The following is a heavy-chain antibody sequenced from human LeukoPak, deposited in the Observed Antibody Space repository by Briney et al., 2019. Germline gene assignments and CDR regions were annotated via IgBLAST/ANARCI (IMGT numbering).Heavy chain of an antibody. Sequence: PGGSLRLPFAASGFTVSSYSMSWVRQAPGQGLESVAGSSGSGGSTYYAASVKGRFTISRDNSKNTLYLQMNSLRAEDTAVYYCAKDLSSSGWLQGWFDPWGQGTLVTVSS. V-gene: IGHV3-23*01. CDR3: AKDLSSSGWLQGWFDP. CDR1: GFTVSSYS. D-gene: IGHD6-19*01. J-gene: IGHJ5*02. CDR2: SSGSGGST.